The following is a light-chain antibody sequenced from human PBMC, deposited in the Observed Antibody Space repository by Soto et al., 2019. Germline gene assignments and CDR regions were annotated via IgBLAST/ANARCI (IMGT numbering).Light chain of an antibody. Sequence: DIQMTQSPSSLSASVGDRFTIACQASQNINNYLNWYQQKPGRAPKLLIYDASNLLSGVPSRFSGSGSGTNFTLTISSLQPEDFATYYCQQSYRTPHTFGQGTRLEIK. CDR1: QNINNY. J-gene: IGKJ5*01. CDR2: DAS. CDR3: QQSYRTPHT. V-gene: IGKV1-39*01.